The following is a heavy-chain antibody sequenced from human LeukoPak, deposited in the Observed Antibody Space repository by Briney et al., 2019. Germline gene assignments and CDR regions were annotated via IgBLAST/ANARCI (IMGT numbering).Heavy chain of an antibody. CDR3: AKDLDYYGSGSAFDY. J-gene: IGHJ4*02. V-gene: IGHV3-30*02. D-gene: IGHD3-10*01. CDR2: IRYDGSNK. CDR1: GFTFSSYG. Sequence: GGSLRLSCAASGFTFSSYGMHWVRQAPGKGLEWVAFIRYDGSNKYYADSVKGRFTISRDNSKNTQYLQMNSLRAEDTAVYYCAKDLDYYGSGSAFDYWGQGTLVTVSS.